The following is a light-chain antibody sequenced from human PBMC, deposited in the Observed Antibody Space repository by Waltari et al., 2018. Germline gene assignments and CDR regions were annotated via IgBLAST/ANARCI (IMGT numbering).Light chain of an antibody. CDR2: DAS. CDR1: QNVNNY. CDR3: QQLTNWLT. J-gene: IGKJ4*01. Sequence: EIVLTQSPATLSLSPGERATLSCRASQNVNNYLAWYQQKPGQAPRLLIYDASNRAAGIPARFRGSGSGTDFTLTISSLVPEDFAVYYCQQLTNWLTFGGGTKVEIK. V-gene: IGKV3-11*01.